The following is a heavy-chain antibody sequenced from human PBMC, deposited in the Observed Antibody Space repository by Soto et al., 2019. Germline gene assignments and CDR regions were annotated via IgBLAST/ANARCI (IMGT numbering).Heavy chain of an antibody. D-gene: IGHD2-21*01. Sequence: PGKGLEWIGYIYYSGSTNYNPSLKSRVTISVDTSKNQFSLKLSSVTAADTAVYYCAIFFFQTEDGIRDL. CDR3: AIFFFQTEDGIRDL. CDR2: IYYSGST. J-gene: IGHJ2*01. V-gene: IGHV4-59*01.